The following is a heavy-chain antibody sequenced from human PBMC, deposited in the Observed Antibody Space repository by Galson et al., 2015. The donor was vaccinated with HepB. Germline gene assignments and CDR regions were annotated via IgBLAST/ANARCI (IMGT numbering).Heavy chain of an antibody. J-gene: IGHJ5*02. V-gene: IGHV1-18*01. D-gene: IGHD3-10*01. CDR1: GYTFTSYG. CDR2: ISAYNGNT. Sequence: SVKVSCKASGYTFTSYGISWVRQAPGQGLEWMGWISAYNGNTNYAQKLQGRVTMTTDTSTSTAYMELRSLRSDDTAVYYCARAGITMVRGVIFRFDPWGQGTLVTVSS. CDR3: ARAGITMVRGVIFRFDP.